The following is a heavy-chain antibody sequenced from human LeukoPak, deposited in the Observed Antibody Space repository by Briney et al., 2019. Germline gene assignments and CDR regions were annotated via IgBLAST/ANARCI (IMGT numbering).Heavy chain of an antibody. CDR2: ISAYNGNT. V-gene: IGHV1-18*01. J-gene: IGHJ6*03. CDR3: ARVAVADTKGADYYYYYYMDV. CDR1: GYTFTSYG. D-gene: IGHD6-19*01. Sequence: ASVKVSCKASGYTFTSYGISWVRQAPGQGLEWMGWISAYNGNTNYAQKLQGRVTMTTDTSTSTAYMELRSLRSDDTAVYYCARVAVADTKGADYYYYYYMDVWGKGTTVTVSS.